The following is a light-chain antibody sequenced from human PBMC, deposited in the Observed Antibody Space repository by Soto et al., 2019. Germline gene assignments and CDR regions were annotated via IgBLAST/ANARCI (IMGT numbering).Light chain of an antibody. Sequence: QSALTQPPSVSGSPGQSVTISCTGTSSDVGSYNRVSWYQQPPGTAPKLMIYGVSNPPAGVPDRVSGSKSGNTASLTISGLQAEDEADYYCRSYTSRSTHYVFGTGTKLTVL. CDR2: GVS. CDR1: SSDVGSYNR. J-gene: IGLJ1*01. CDR3: RSYTSRSTHYV. V-gene: IGLV2-18*02.